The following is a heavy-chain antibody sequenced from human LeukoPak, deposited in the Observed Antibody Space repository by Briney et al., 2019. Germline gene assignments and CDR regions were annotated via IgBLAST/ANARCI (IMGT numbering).Heavy chain of an antibody. V-gene: IGHV5-51*01. CDR3: ARRGVWGYCSSTSCSSDY. CDR1: GYKFTTYW. Sequence: GESLKISCKGSGYKFTTYWIGWVRQMPGKGLEWMGIIYPGDSDTRYSPSFQGQVTISADKSISTAYLQWSSLKASDTAMYYCARRGVWGYCSSTSCSSDYWGQGTLVTVSS. CDR2: IYPGDSDT. D-gene: IGHD2-2*01. J-gene: IGHJ4*02.